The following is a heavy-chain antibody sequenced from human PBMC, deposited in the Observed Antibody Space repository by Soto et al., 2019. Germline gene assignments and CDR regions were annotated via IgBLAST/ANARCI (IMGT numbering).Heavy chain of an antibody. D-gene: IGHD3-10*01. CDR2: ISYDGSNK. V-gene: IGHV3-30*18. CDR1: GFTFSSYG. Sequence: QVQLVESGGGVVQPGRSLRLSCAASGFTFSSYGMHWVRQAPGKGLEWVAVISYDGSNKYYADSVKGRFTISRDNSKNTLYLQMNCLRAEDTAVHYCAKDQLRGVRGVITYYYGMDVWGQGTTVTVSS. J-gene: IGHJ6*02. CDR3: AKDQLRGVRGVITYYYGMDV.